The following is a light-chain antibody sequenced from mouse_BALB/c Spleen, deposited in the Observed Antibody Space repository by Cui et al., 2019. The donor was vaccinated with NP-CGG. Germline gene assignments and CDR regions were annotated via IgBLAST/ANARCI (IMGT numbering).Light chain of an antibody. CDR3: ALWYSNHWV. V-gene: IGLV1*01. CDR1: IGAVTTSNY. Sequence: QAVVTQGSATTTSPGETVTLTCRSSIGAVTTSNYANWVQEKPDHLFTGLIGGTNNRAPGVPARFSGSLIGDKAALTITGAQTEDEAIYFCALWYSNHWVFGGGTKLTVL. CDR2: GTN. J-gene: IGLJ1*01.